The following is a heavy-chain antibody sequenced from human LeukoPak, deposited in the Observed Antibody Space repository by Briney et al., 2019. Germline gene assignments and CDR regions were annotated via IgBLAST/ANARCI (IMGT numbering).Heavy chain of an antibody. J-gene: IGHJ4*02. CDR1: GYSISSGYY. D-gene: IGHD1-26*01. CDR2: IYHSGGT. V-gene: IGHV4-38-2*02. Sequence: PSETLSLTCTVSGYSISSGYYWGWIRQPPGQGLEWIGSIYHSGGTYYNPSLKSRVTISVDTSKNQFSLKLSSVTAADTAVYYCARERYSGSHWGQGTLVTVSS. CDR3: ARERYSGSH.